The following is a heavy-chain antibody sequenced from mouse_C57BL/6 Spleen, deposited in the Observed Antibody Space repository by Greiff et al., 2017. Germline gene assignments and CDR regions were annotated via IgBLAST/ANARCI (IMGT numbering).Heavy chain of an antibody. D-gene: IGHD2-5*01. CDR2: ISSGSSTI. Sequence: EVQGVESGGGLVKPGGSLKLSCAASGFTFSDYGMHWVRQAPEKGLEWVAYISSGSSTIYYADTVKGRFTISRDNAKNTLFLQMTSLRSEDTAMYYCARQTYCSNYEAWFAYWGQGTLVTVSA. V-gene: IGHV5-17*01. J-gene: IGHJ3*01. CDR1: GFTFSDYG. CDR3: ARQTYCSNYEAWFAY.